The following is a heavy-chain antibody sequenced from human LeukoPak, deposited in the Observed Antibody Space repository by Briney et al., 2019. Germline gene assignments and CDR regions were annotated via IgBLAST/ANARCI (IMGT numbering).Heavy chain of an antibody. CDR3: ARGSLGPDY. J-gene: IGHJ4*02. V-gene: IGHV4-4*07. CDR1: GGSMSNYY. CDR2: ISPSGIT. Sequence: SETLSLTCTVSGGSMSNYYWSWIRQPAGKELELIGRISPSGITNYNPSLISRVTMSVDTSKNQFSLKLNSVTAADTAVYYCARGSLGPDYWGQGTLVTVSS. D-gene: IGHD3-10*01.